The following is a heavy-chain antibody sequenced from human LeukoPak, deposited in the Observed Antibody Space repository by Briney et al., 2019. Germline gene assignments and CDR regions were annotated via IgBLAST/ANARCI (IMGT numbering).Heavy chain of an antibody. CDR1: GGSISSYY. J-gene: IGHJ4*02. CDR3: ARSTPAVVHYFDY. D-gene: IGHD4-23*01. Sequence: SETLSLTCTVSGGSISSYYWSWIRQSPGKGLEWIGYISYTGSTSYNPSLQSRVTFSVDTSKNQFSLKLSSVTAADTAVYYCARSTPAVVHYFDYWGQGTPVTVSS. CDR2: ISYTGST. V-gene: IGHV4-59*01.